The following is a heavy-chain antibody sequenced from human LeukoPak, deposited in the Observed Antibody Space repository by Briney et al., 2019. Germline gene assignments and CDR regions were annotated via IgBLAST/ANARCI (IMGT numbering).Heavy chain of an antibody. CDR2: INPNSGGT. Sequence: GASVKVSCKASGYTFTGYYMHWVRQAPGQGLEWMGWINPNSGGTNYAQKFQGRVTMTRDTSISTAYMELSRLRSDDTAVYYCARYRSSTSCHSWGAFDIWGQGTMVTVSS. CDR1: GYTFTGYY. CDR3: ARYRSSTSCHSWGAFDI. V-gene: IGHV1-2*02. J-gene: IGHJ3*02. D-gene: IGHD2-2*01.